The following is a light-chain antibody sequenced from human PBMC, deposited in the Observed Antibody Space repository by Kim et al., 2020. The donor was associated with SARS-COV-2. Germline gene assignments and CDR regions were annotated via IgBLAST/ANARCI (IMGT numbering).Light chain of an antibody. CDR1: SLRSYY. CDR2: GKN. CDR3: NSRDTNDNVV. V-gene: IGLV3-19*01. Sequence: SSELTQDPVVSVALGQTVRITCQGDSLRSYYATWYQQKPGQAPILVIYGKNNRPSGIPDRFSGSSSGNTASLTITGTPAGDEADYYCNSRDTNDNVVFGG. J-gene: IGLJ2*01.